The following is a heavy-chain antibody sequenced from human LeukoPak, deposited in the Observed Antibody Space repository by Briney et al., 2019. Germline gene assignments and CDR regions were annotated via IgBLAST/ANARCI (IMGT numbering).Heavy chain of an antibody. J-gene: IGHJ4*02. Sequence: SGGSLRLSCVASGFTFSSYAMSWVRKTPGKGLEWVSVISNSAGNAYYADSVKGRFTISRDNSKNTLYLQMNSLRVEDTAVYYCAKDLHVRSSSTVTTGGVDSWGQGTLVTVSS. D-gene: IGHD4-17*01. V-gene: IGHV3-23*01. CDR3: AKDLHVRSSSTVTTGGVDS. CDR1: GFTFSSYA. CDR2: ISNSAGNA.